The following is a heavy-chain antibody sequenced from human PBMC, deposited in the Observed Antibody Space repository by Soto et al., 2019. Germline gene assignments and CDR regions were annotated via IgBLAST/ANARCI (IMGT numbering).Heavy chain of an antibody. CDR2: MTYSVST. V-gene: IGHV4-31*03. CDR3: AREDSADNDRFDR. D-gene: IGHD1-1*01. J-gene: IGHJ5*02. Sequence: SETLPLTCIVSGGSFSSGDYYWSWLHHHTGKGLEWIGYMTYSVSTCYDPSLKSRVTISIDTSNNQFSLKLNSVTAADTAVYYCAREDSADNDRFDRWRKGSMVTVSS. CDR1: GGSFSSGDYY.